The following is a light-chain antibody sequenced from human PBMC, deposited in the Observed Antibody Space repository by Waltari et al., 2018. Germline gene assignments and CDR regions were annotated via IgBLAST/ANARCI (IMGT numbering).Light chain of an antibody. V-gene: IGLV2-14*03. Sequence: QSALTQPASVSGSPGQSITISCTGTSSDVGGYDYVSWYQQHPGQAPKLILYDVSNRPLEVSHRFAGSKSGNTASLTISGLQADDEAEYYCGSYTSSTTLAFGTGTKVTVL. CDR3: GSYTSSTTLA. J-gene: IGLJ1*01. CDR2: DVS. CDR1: SSDVGGYDY.